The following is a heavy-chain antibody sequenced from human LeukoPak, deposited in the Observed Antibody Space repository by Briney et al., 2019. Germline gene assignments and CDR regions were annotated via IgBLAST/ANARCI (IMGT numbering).Heavy chain of an antibody. CDR3: AKFSNGLLWFGETFENRYY. CDR1: GFTFSSYA. D-gene: IGHD3-10*01. CDR2: ISGSGGST. Sequence: PGGSLRLSCAASGFTFSSYAMSWVRQAPGKGLEWVSAISGSGGSTYYADSVKGRFTISRDNSKNTLYLQMNSLRAEDTAVYYCAKFSNGLLWFGETFENRYYWGQGTLVTVSS. J-gene: IGHJ4*02. V-gene: IGHV3-23*01.